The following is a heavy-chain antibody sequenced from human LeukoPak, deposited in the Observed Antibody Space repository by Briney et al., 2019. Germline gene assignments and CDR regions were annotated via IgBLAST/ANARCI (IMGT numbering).Heavy chain of an antibody. Sequence: GGSLRLSCAASGFTFSSYAMSWVRQAPGKGLEWVSAISGSGGSTYYADPVKGRFTISRDNSKNTLYLQMNSLRAEDTAVYYCAKERSDILTGYYYFDYWGQGTLVTVSS. CDR3: AKERSDILTGYYYFDY. CDR2: ISGSGGST. D-gene: IGHD3-9*01. V-gene: IGHV3-23*01. J-gene: IGHJ4*02. CDR1: GFTFSSYA.